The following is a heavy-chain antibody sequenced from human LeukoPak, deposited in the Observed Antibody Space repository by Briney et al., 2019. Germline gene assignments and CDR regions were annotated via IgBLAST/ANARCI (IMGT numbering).Heavy chain of an antibody. D-gene: IGHD3-3*01. CDR2: ISSSSSYI. CDR3: ARDLEYYDFWSGYSKLDY. CDR1: GFTFSSYS. Sequence: GGSLRLSCAASGFTFSSYSMNWVRQAPGKGLEWVSSISSSSSYIYYADSVKGRFTISRDNAKNSLYLQMNSLRAEDTAVYYCARDLEYYDFWSGYSKLDYWGQGTLVTVSS. J-gene: IGHJ4*02. V-gene: IGHV3-21*01.